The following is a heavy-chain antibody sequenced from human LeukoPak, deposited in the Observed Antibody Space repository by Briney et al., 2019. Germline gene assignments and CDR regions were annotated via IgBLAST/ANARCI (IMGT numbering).Heavy chain of an antibody. J-gene: IGHJ6*02. CDR1: GFTFSSYW. V-gene: IGHV3-7*01. CDR3: ARLLDGYYYYGMDV. CDR2: IKQDGSEK. D-gene: IGHD1-1*01. Sequence: SGGSLRLSCAASGFTFSSYWMSWVRQAPGKGLEWVANIKQDGSEKYYVDSVKGRFTISRDNAKNSLYLQMNSLRAEDTAVYYCARLLDGYYYYGMDVWGQGTTVTVSS.